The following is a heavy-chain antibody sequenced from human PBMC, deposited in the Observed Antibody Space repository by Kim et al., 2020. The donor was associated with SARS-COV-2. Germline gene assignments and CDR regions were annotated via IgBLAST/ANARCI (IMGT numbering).Heavy chain of an antibody. Sequence: GGSLRLSCAASGFTFSSYWMSWVRQAPGKGLEWVANIKQDGSEKYYVDSVKGRFTISRDNAKNSLYLQMNSLRAEDTAVYYCAREGARPFPRVCSSTSCYREDGMDVWGQGTTVTVSS. CDR3: AREGARPFPRVCSSTSCYREDGMDV. CDR2: IKQDGSEK. V-gene: IGHV3-7*01. D-gene: IGHD2-2*01. J-gene: IGHJ6*02. CDR1: GFTFSSYW.